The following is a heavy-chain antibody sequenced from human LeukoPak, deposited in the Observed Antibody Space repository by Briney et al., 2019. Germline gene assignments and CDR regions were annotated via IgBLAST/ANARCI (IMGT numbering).Heavy chain of an antibody. D-gene: IGHD3/OR15-3a*01. CDR1: GFTFSSYE. J-gene: IGHJ4*02. CDR2: ISSSGSTI. V-gene: IGHV3-48*03. CDR3: ARVGLALDY. Sequence: GGSLRLSCAASGFTFSSYEMNWVRQAPGKGLEWVSYISSSGSTIYYADSVKGRFTISRDNAKNSLYLQMNSLRAEDTSVYYGARVGLALDYWGQGTLVTVSS.